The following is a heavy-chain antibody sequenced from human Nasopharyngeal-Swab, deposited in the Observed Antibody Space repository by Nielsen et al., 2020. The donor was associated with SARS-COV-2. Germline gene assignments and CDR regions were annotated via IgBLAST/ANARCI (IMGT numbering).Heavy chain of an antibody. J-gene: IGHJ6*03. Sequence: ASVKVSCKASGYTFTSYGISWVRQAPGQGLEWMGIINPSGGSTSYAQKFQGRVTTTRDTSTSTVYMELSSLRSEDTAVYYCARAPYDFWSGYQGYYYYYMDVWGKGTTVTVSS. CDR2: INPSGGST. V-gene: IGHV1-46*01. CDR1: GYTFTSYG. CDR3: ARAPYDFWSGYQGYYYYYMDV. D-gene: IGHD3-3*01.